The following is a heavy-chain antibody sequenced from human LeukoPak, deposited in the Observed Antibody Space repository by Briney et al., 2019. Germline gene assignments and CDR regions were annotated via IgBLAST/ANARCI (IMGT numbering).Heavy chain of an antibody. V-gene: IGHV4-30-2*01. CDR2: IYHSGST. J-gene: IGHJ4*02. Sequence: SETLSLTCAVSGGSISSGGYSWSWVRQPPGKGLEWIGYIYHSGSTYYNPSLKSRVTISVDRSKNQFSLKLSSVTAADTAVYYCARGVGGSYRYDYWGQGTLVTVSS. CDR1: GGSISSGGYS. D-gene: IGHD1-26*01. CDR3: ARGVGGSYRYDY.